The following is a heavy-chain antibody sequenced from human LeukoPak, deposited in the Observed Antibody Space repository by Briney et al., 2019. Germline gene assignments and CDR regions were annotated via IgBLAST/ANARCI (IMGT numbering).Heavy chain of an antibody. CDR3: ASRYYYDSSGYFLY. V-gene: IGHV4-39*01. CDR2: IYYSGST. CDR1: GNSIRSSSYY. J-gene: IGHJ4*02. D-gene: IGHD3-22*01. Sequence: SETLSLTCTVSGNSIRSSSYYWGWIRQPPGEGLEWIGYIYYSGSTYYSSSLKSRVTISVDTSKNQFSLKLNSVTAADTAVYYCASRYYYDSSGYFLYWGQGTLVTVSS.